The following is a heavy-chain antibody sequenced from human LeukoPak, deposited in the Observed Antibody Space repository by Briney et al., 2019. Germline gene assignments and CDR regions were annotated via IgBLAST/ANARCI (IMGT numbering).Heavy chain of an antibody. D-gene: IGHD3-3*01. CDR3: ARVRKDDYDFWSGYSYYMDV. Sequence: SETLSLTCTVACGSISSDYWSWIRQPAGKGLEWIGRIYTSGRTNYNPSLKSRVNMSVDTSKNQFSLKLSSVTAADTAVYYCARVRKDDYDFWSGYSYYMDVWGKGTTVTVSS. CDR2: IYTSGRT. CDR1: CGSISSDY. V-gene: IGHV4-4*07. J-gene: IGHJ6*03.